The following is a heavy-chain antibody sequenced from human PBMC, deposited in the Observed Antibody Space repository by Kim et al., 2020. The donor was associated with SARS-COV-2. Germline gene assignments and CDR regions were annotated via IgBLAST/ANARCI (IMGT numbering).Heavy chain of an antibody. J-gene: IGHJ6*01. CDR2: ILPVLGTP. Sequence: SVKVSCKASGGTFRSYAFSWVRQAPGQGLEWMGGILPVLGTPHYAQKFQGRVTISADELRTTVYMEVSRLRSDDTAVYYCATDDVQVRGVIYDMDVWRQGPAVTVAS. CDR3: ATDDVQVRGVIYDMDV. V-gene: IGHV1-69*13. CDR1: GGTFRSYA. D-gene: IGHD3-10*01.